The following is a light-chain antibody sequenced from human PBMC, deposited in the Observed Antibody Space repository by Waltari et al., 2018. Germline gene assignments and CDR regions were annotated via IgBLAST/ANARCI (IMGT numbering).Light chain of an antibody. J-gene: IGLJ2*01. CDR1: KLGDKY. CDR2: QDS. V-gene: IGLV3-1*01. CDR3: QAWDSSTAWEV. Sequence: SYELTQPPSVSVSPGQTASITCSGDKLGDKYACWYQQKPGQSPVLVIYQDSKRPSGFPERFSGSNSGNTATLTISGTQAMDEADYYCQAWDSSTAWEVFGGGTKLTVL.